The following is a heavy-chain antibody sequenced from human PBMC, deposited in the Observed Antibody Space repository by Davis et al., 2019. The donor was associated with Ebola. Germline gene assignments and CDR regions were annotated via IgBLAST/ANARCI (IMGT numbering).Heavy chain of an antibody. CDR1: GGSFSGYY. J-gene: IGHJ6*02. CDR2: IYYSGST. Sequence: SETLSLTCAVYGGSFSGYYWSWIRQPPGKGLEWIGYIYYSGSTYYNPSLKSRVTISVDTSKNQFSLKLSSVTAADTAVYYCARGPIVVVPAAIFHYYYGMDVWGQGTTVTVSS. V-gene: IGHV4-59*08. CDR3: ARGPIVVVPAAIFHYYYGMDV. D-gene: IGHD2-2*01.